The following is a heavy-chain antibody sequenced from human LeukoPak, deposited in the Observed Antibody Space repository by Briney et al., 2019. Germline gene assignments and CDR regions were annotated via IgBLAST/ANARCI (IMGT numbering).Heavy chain of an antibody. CDR1: EFTFNTYA. CDR2: ISGDRGIT. CDR3: PKSSGPGRYYYYGMDV. V-gene: IGHV3-23*01. Sequence: GGSLRLSCAASEFTFNTYAVSWVRQAPGKGMEWVSAISGDRGITYYADSVRGRFTISRDNSKSTLYLQMNSLRAEDTAVYYCPKSSGPGRYYYYGMDVWGQGTTVTVSS. D-gene: IGHD3-22*01. J-gene: IGHJ6*02.